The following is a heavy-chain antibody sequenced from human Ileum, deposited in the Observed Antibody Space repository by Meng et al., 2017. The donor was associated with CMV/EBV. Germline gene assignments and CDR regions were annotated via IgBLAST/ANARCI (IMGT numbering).Heavy chain of an antibody. J-gene: IGHJ4*02. CDR2: IYYTGIT. Sequence: LRLSCTVSGGSISSGDFYWSWIRQSPEKGLEWIGYIYYTGITFYSPSLKSRLTKSVDTSENQLSLKLNSVTAADTAVYYCARTNGGTFDYWGQGTLVTVSS. CDR3: ARTNGGTFDY. V-gene: IGHV4-30-4*08. CDR1: GGSISSGDFY. D-gene: IGHD4-23*01.